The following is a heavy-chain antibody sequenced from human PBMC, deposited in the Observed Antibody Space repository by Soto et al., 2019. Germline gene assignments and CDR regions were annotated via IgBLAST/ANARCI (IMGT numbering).Heavy chain of an antibody. J-gene: IGHJ6*02. CDR3: AKDSKSVAVSAARVYGMGV. Sequence: EVQVLESGGGLVQPGGSLRLSCAGSGFTFSNFALTWVRQAPGKGLEWVSTTRGNGEHTYYADSVKGRFTVSRDNSKNALFLEMSSLRAEDTAVYYCAKDSKSVAVSAARVYGMGVWGQGTTVTVSS. V-gene: IGHV3-23*01. D-gene: IGHD2-2*01. CDR1: GFTFSNFA. CDR2: TRGNGEHT.